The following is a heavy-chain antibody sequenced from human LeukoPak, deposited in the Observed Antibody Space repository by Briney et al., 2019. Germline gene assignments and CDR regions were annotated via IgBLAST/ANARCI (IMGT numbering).Heavy chain of an antibody. Sequence: GASVKVSCKASGGTFSSHAISWVRQAPGQGLEWMGRIIPILGIANHAQKFQGRVTITADKSTSTAYMELSSLRSEDTAVYYCARGGPVNAYYYDSSGYFSCDYWGQGTLVTVSS. CDR2: IIPILGIA. CDR3: ARGGPVNAYYYDSSGYFSCDY. V-gene: IGHV1-69*04. CDR1: GGTFSSHA. D-gene: IGHD3-22*01. J-gene: IGHJ4*02.